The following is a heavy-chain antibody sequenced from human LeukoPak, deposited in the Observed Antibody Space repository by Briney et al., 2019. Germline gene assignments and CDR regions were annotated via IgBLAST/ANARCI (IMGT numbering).Heavy chain of an antibody. J-gene: IGHJ4*02. CDR3: ARQGSSGFFDY. V-gene: IGHV1-18*01. CDR2: ISAYNGNT. CDR1: GYTFTSYG. D-gene: IGHD6-19*01. Sequence: ASVKVSFTASGYTFTSYGISWVRQAPGQGLEWMGWISAYNGNTNYAQKLQGRVTMTTGTSTSTAYMELRSLRSDDTAVYYCARQGSSGFFDYWGQGTLVTVSS.